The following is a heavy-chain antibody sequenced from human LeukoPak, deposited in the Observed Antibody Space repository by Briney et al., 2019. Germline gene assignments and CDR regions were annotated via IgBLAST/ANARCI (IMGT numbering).Heavy chain of an antibody. D-gene: IGHD2-2*01. CDR2: IIPMSETP. J-gene: IGHJ3*01. CDR3: ARDKNSGECVSNSCYGVWPLDV. Sequence: KVSCKASGGTFSINAITWVRQAPGQGLEWMGGIIPMSETPKYTQKFQGRVTIATAESTNTAYMELSSLRSEDTAVYYCARDKNSGECVSNSCYGVWPLDVWGQGTMVTVSS. CDR1: GGTFSINA. V-gene: IGHV1-69*05.